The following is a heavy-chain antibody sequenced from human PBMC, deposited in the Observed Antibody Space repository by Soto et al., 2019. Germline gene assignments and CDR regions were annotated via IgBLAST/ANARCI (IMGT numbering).Heavy chain of an antibody. Sequence: SVNVSCKASGGTFSSYAISWVRQAPGEGLEWMGGIIPIFGTSNYAQKFQGRVTITADKSTSTAYMELSSLRSEDTAVYYCATTLGWPYYDSSGYYYRIEYLGQGTLVTVSA. V-gene: IGHV1-69*06. D-gene: IGHD3-22*01. CDR2: IIPIFGTS. CDR3: ATTLGWPYYDSSGYYYRIEY. J-gene: IGHJ4*02. CDR1: GGTFSSYA.